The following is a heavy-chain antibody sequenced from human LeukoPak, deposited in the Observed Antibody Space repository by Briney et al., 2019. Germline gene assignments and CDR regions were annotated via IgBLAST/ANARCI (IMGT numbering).Heavy chain of an antibody. Sequence: GGSLRLSCAASGFTVSSNDMSWVRQAPGKGLECISVIYSGGSTDYADSVKGRLTISRDNSKNTLYLQMNSLRAEGTAVYYCARVVDHDYGDYYLDYWGQGTLVTVSS. CDR2: IYSGGST. CDR1: GFTVSSND. J-gene: IGHJ4*02. D-gene: IGHD4-17*01. CDR3: ARVVDHDYGDYYLDY. V-gene: IGHV3-53*01.